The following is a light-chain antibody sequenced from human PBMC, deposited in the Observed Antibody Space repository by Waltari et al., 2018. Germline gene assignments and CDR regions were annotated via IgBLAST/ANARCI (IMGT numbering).Light chain of an antibody. J-gene: IGLJ3*02. CDR2: DFS. CDR1: SSDVGGYTY. Sequence: QSALTQPASVSGSPGQAITISCTGTSSDVGGYTYVSWYQQHPCKAPKLMIYDFSKRPLGFSNRCSGSKSGNSASLTISGLQAEDEADYYCSSYTSSSTWVFGGGTKLTVL. V-gene: IGLV2-14*01. CDR3: SSYTSSSTWV.